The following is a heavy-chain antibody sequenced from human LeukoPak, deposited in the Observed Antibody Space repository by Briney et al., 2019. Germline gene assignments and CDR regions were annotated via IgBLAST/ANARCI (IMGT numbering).Heavy chain of an antibody. J-gene: IGHJ6*03. V-gene: IGHV3-20*04. Sequence: GGTLRLSCAASGITFSSYGMSWVRQAPGKGLEWVSGINWNGGSTGYADSVKGRFTISRDNAKNSLYLQMNSLRAEDTALYYCARWHNYYYYMDVWGKGTTVTVSS. CDR3: ARWHNYYYYMDV. CDR1: GITFSSYG. D-gene: IGHD2-21*01. CDR2: INWNGGST.